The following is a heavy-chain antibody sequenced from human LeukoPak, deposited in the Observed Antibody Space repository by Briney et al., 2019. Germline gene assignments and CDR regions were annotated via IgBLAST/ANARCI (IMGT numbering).Heavy chain of an antibody. CDR2: INHSGST. CDR3: ARDFGYYGIAAAGTIDY. CDR1: GGSFSGYY. Sequence: SETLSLTCAVYGGSFSGYYWSWIRQPPGKGLEWIGEINHSGSTNYNPSLKSRVTISVDTSKNQFSLKLSSVTAADTAVYYCARDFGYYGIAAAGTIDYWGQGTLVTVSS. D-gene: IGHD6-13*01. V-gene: IGHV4-34*01. J-gene: IGHJ4*02.